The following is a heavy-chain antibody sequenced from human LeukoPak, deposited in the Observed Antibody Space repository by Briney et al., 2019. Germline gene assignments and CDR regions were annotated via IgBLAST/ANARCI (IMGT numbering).Heavy chain of an antibody. Sequence: GGSLRLSCAASGFTVSSNYMSWVRQAPGKGLEWVSVIYSGGSTYYADSVKGRFTISRDNSKNTLYRQMDSLRAEDTAVYYCAREKQRGYIRNWFDPWGQGTLVTVSS. CDR1: GFTVSSNY. CDR2: IYSGGST. J-gene: IGHJ5*02. V-gene: IGHV3-66*02. CDR3: AREKQRGYIRNWFDP. D-gene: IGHD5-18*01.